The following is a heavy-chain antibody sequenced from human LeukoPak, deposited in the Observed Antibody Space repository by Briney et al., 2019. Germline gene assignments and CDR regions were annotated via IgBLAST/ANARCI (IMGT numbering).Heavy chain of an antibody. CDR1: GFTFSSYW. CDR2: INSDGSST. J-gene: IGHJ6*02. V-gene: IGHV3-74*01. CDR3: AREEAKYSSTTGGVYYYYYYGMDV. Sequence: GGSLRLSCTASGFTFSSYWMHWVRQAPGKGLVWVSRINSDGSSTSYADSVRGRFTISRDNAKNMLYLQMNSLRAEDTAVYYCAREEAKYSSTTGGVYYYYYYGMDVWGQGTTVTVSS. D-gene: IGHD6-13*01.